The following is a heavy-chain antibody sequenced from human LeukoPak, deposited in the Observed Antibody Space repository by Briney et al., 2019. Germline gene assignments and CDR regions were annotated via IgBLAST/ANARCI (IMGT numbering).Heavy chain of an antibody. J-gene: IGHJ5*02. Sequence: GGSLRLSCAAYGFTFSRYWMHWVRQAPGKRLGWVARVNSDGFSTTYADSVKGRFTISRDNTKSTLYLQMNRLRAEDTAVYYCTRDYGAWGQGTLVTVSS. D-gene: IGHD4/OR15-4a*01. CDR1: GFTFSRYW. V-gene: IGHV3-74*03. CDR2: VNSDGFST. CDR3: TRDYGA.